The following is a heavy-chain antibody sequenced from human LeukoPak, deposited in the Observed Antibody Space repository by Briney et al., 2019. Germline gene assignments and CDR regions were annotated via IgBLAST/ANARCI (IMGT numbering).Heavy chain of an antibody. D-gene: IGHD5-18*01. CDR3: ARGRGYSYGHRIFHY. Sequence: SETLSLTCSVSGGSINRTDFYWGWIRQSPGKGLEWIGEINHSGSTNYNPSLKSRVTISVDTSKNQFSLKLSSVTAADTAVYYCARGRGYSYGHRIFHYWGQGTLVTVSS. CDR1: GGSINRTDFY. J-gene: IGHJ4*02. CDR2: INHSGST. V-gene: IGHV4-39*07.